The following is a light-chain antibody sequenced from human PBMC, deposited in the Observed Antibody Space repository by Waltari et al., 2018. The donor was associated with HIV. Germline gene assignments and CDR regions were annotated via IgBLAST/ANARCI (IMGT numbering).Light chain of an antibody. J-gene: IGLJ2*01. Sequence: QSALTQPASVSGSPGQSITISCDLQDYPYVYWYQRHPGKAPKVIIYEVTNRPSGLSNRFSGSKSGNTATLTISGLQPEDEADYFCTSYISGTSPVFGRGTRVTVL. CDR1: DLQDYPY. CDR3: TSYISGTSPV. V-gene: IGLV2-14*01. CDR2: EVT.